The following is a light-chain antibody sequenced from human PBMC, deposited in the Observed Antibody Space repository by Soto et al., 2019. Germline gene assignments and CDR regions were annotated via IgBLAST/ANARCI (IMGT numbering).Light chain of an antibody. Sequence: DIQMTQSPPSLSASVGDRVTITCQASHDIGNSLNWYQAKPGQAPKLVIYDAYNLETGVPSTFSGSGYGTLFTFTISGLRNEDIATYYCQKSDHLPLFGPGTKVDIK. CDR1: HDIGNS. CDR3: QKSDHLPL. CDR2: DAY. V-gene: IGKV1-33*01. J-gene: IGKJ3*01.